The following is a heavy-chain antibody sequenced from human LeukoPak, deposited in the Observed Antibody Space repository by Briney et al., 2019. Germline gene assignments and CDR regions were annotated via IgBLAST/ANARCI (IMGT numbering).Heavy chain of an antibody. V-gene: IGHV3-23*01. CDR2: IDSGGGT. J-gene: IGHJ4*02. CDR1: GFTFSNYA. CDR3: AKGPQGD. Sequence: GGSLRLSCAASGFTFSNYAMNWVRQAPGKGLEWVSAIDSGGGTYYADSVKGRFTISRDNSKNTLYLQLNSRRAEDTAVYYCAKGPQGDWGQGALVTVSS. D-gene: IGHD3-16*01.